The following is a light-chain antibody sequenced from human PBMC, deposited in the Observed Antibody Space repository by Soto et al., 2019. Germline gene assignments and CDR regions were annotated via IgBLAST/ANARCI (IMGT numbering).Light chain of an antibody. Sequence: DIQMTQSPSSLSASVGDRVTITCQASQDISNYLNWYQQKPGKAPKLLIYDASNLETGVPSRFSGSGSGTDFTFTISSLQXXXXXXXXXXXXXXLPPTFGQGTKLEIK. CDR1: QDISNY. J-gene: IGKJ2*01. V-gene: IGKV1-33*01. CDR2: DAS. CDR3: XXXXXLPPT.